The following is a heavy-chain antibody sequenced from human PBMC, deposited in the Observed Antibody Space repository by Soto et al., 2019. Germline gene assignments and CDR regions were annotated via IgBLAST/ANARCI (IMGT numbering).Heavy chain of an antibody. V-gene: IGHV4-31*03. J-gene: IGHJ4*02. CDR2: IYYSGST. D-gene: IGHD2-8*02. CDR1: GGSTSSGGYF. CDR3: ARDTGGDYDY. Sequence: QVPLQESGTGMVKPSQTLSLTCTVSGGSTSSGGYFWRWIRQPPGKGLEWFGYIYYSGSTYYNPALKGRVTLSVDTSKSQFSLKLSSVTAADTAVYYCARDTGGDYDYWGQGTLVTVSS.